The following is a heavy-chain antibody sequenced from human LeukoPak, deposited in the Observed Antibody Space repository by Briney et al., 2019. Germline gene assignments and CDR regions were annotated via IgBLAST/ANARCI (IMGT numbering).Heavy chain of an antibody. Sequence: ASVKVSCKGSGYSFTAFYIHWARQAPGQGLEWMGWIHPRSGETNYAYKFRGRVTMTRDTSISTTYMDLGSLGSDDTAVYYCARDGEYGTGSYYSGCFDYWGQGTLVTVSS. CDR1: GYSFTAFY. CDR2: IHPRSGET. V-gene: IGHV1-2*02. D-gene: IGHD3-10*01. CDR3: ARDGEYGTGSYYSGCFDY. J-gene: IGHJ4*02.